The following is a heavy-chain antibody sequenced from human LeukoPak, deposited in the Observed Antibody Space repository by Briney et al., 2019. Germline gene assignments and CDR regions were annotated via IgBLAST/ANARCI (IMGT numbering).Heavy chain of an antibody. CDR1: GGSVSSSTYY. CDR3: ARQGDYYGSGDHFDY. V-gene: IGHV4-39*01. J-gene: IGHJ4*02. Sequence: SETLSLTCGVCGGSVSSSTYYWGWFRQPPGKGLEWVGSVYYTGYTYYNPSLKSRLTMSVDTSKNQFSLKLSSVTAADTAVYYCARQGDYYGSGDHFDYWGQGTLVTVSS. CDR2: VYYTGYT. D-gene: IGHD3-10*01.